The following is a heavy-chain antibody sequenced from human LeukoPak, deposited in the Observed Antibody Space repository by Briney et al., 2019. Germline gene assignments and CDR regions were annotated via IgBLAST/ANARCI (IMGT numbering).Heavy chain of an antibody. V-gene: IGHV3-7*03. CDR2: ISNGGSAT. CDR1: GGSISSSNW. Sequence: GTLSLTCVVSGGSISSSNWWSWVRQPPEKGLEWVASISNGGSATYYVDSVRGRFTISRDDAKNSLFLQMNGLRADDTAVYYCTRENYVPDSWGQGTLVTVSS. D-gene: IGHD3-10*02. CDR3: TRENYVPDS. J-gene: IGHJ4*02.